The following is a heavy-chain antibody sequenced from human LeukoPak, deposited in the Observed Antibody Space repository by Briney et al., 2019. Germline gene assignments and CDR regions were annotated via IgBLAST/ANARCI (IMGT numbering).Heavy chain of an antibody. V-gene: IGHV3-64*01. CDR1: GFTLSSYS. CDR3: ARVDSGSACAS. Sequence: GGSLRLSCAASGFTLSSYSMHWVRQAPGKGLEFVSAISRNGRNTYYANSVKGRFTVSRDISKNTLYLQMGSLRPEDMAVYYCARVDSGSACASWGQGILVTVSS. J-gene: IGHJ1*01. CDR2: ISRNGRNT. D-gene: IGHD6-19*01.